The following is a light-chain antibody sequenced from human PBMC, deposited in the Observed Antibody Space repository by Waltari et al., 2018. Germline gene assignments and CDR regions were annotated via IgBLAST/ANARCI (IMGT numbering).Light chain of an antibody. CDR3: LMYMGSGIWV. J-gene: IGLJ2*01. Sequence: QTVVTQEPSLSVSPGGTVTLTFALSSGPVSSTSYARWYQQSPGQTPRTLVYKGNIRSSGVPDRFSGSILGNKAVLTITGAQADDESDYYCLMYMGSGIWVFGGGTKLTVL. V-gene: IGLV8-61*01. CDR2: KGN. CDR1: SGPVSSTSY.